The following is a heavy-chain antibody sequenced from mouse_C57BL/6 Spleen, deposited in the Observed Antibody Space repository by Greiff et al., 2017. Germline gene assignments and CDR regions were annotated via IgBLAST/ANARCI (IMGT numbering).Heavy chain of an antibody. V-gene: IGHV2-2*01. Sequence: VKLMESGPGLVQPSPCLSITCTVSGFSLTSYGVHWVRQSPGKGLEWLGVIWSGGSTDYNAPFISRLSISKDNTTSQVFFKMNSLQADDTAIYYCAGFAYWGQGTLVTVSA. J-gene: IGHJ3*01. CDR2: IWSGGST. CDR3: AGFAY. CDR1: GFSLTSYG.